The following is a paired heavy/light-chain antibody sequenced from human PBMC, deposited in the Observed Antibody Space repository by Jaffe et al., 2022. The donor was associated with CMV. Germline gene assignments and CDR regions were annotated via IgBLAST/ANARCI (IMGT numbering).Heavy chain of an antibody. V-gene: IGHV3-15*01. CDR1: GFTFSNAW. Sequence: EVQLVESGGGLVKPGGSLRLSCAASGFTFSNAWMSWVRQAPGKGLEWVGRIKSKTDGGTTDYAAPVKGRFTISRDDSKNTLYLQMNSLKTEDTAVYYCTTPRGLARVFDWLNYYYYMDVWGKGTTVTVSS. CDR2: IKSKTDGGTT. D-gene: IGHD3-9*01. CDR3: TTPRGLARVFDWLNYYYYMDV. J-gene: IGHJ6*03.
Light chain of an antibody. Sequence: DIQLTQSPSFLSASVGDRVTITCRASQGISSYLAWYQQKPGKAPKLLIYAASTLQSGVPSRFSGSGSGTEFTLTISSLQPEDFATYYCQQLEKFGQGTKVEIK. V-gene: IGKV1-9*01. CDR2: AAS. J-gene: IGKJ1*01. CDR3: QQLEK. CDR1: QGISSY.